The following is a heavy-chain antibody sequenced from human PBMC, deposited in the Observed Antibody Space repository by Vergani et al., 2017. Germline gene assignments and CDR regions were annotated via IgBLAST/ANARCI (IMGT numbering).Heavy chain of an antibody. CDR1: GGSISSYY. Sequence: QVQLQESGPGLVKPSETLSLTCTVSGGSISSYYWSWIRQPPGKGLEWIGYIYYSGSTNYNPSLKSRVTILVDTSKNQFSLKLSSVTAADTAVYYCARVGYNYGLFDYWGQGTLVTVSS. J-gene: IGHJ4*02. D-gene: IGHD5-24*01. V-gene: IGHV4-59*01. CDR2: IYYSGST. CDR3: ARVGYNYGLFDY.